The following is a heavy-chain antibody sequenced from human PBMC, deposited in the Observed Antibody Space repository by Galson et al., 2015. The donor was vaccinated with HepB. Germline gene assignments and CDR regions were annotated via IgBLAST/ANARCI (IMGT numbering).Heavy chain of an antibody. CDR3: ARVVMTTVTHVDY. CDR1: GFTFSSYA. D-gene: IGHD4-17*01. V-gene: IGHV4-34*01. Sequence: LRLSCAASGFTFSSYAMSWVRQAPGKGLEWIGEINHSGSTNYNPSLKSRVTISVDTSKNQFSLKLSSVTAADTAVYYCARVVMTTVTHVDYWGQGTLVTVSS. CDR2: INHSGST. J-gene: IGHJ4*02.